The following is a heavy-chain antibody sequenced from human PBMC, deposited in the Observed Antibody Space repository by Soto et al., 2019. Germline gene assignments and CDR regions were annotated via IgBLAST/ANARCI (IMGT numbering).Heavy chain of an antibody. D-gene: IGHD3-10*01. CDR2: IHHGGST. Sequence: SETLSLTCAVNGGPFGGFYWTWIRQSPGKGLEWIGEIHHGGSTNYNPSLKSRVTRALDTSKNQFSLKLTTVTAADTAVYYCARGYLMSMVRLTTNDFDSWGKGTPVTVSS. J-gene: IGHJ4*02. CDR3: ARGYLMSMVRLTTNDFDS. CDR1: GGPFGGFY. V-gene: IGHV4-34*01.